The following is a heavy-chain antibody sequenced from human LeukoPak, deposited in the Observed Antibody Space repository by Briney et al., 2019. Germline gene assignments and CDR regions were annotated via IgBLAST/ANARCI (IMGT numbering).Heavy chain of an antibody. CDR3: AKNRWAARIIIDAFDI. CDR1: AFTFSSYA. D-gene: IGHD6-6*01. J-gene: IGHJ3*02. CDR2: ISGNGGST. V-gene: IGHV3-23*01. Sequence: GGSLRLSCAASAFTFSSYAMSWVRQAPEKGLEWVSSISGNGGSTYYAVSVQGRFTISRDNSKNTLYLQMNSLKVEDTAVYYCAKNRWAARIIIDAFDIWGQGTMVTVSS.